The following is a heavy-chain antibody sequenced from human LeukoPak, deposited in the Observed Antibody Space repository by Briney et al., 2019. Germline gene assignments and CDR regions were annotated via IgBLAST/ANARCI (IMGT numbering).Heavy chain of an antibody. D-gene: IGHD6-19*01. J-gene: IGHJ4*02. Sequence: GGSLKLSCAASGFTFSSYAMYWIRQAPGKGLEWVSGIFGSGGSTHYADSVKGRFTISRDNSKNTVYLQMNSLRAEDTAVYYCAKTTTGYSSGRFPGWPVDYWGQGTLVTVSS. CDR2: IFGSGGST. CDR3: AKTTTGYSSGRFPGWPVDY. CDR1: GFTFSSYA. V-gene: IGHV3-23*01.